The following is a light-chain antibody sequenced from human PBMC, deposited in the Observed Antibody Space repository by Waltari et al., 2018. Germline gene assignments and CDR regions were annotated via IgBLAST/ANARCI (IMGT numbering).Light chain of an antibody. CDR2: TNN. V-gene: IGLV1-44*01. CDR1: SSNIGSNT. CDR3: AAWDDSLNGLYV. J-gene: IGLJ1*01. Sequence: QSVLTQPPSASGTPGQRVTISCSGSSSNIGSNTVNWYQQLLGTAPKLLIYTNNRRPAGVPGRFAGSKSGTSASLAISGLQSEDEADYYCAAWDDSLNGLYVFGTGTKVTVL.